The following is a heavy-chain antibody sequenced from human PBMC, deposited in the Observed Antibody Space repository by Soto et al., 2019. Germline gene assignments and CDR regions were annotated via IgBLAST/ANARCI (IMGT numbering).Heavy chain of an antibody. CDR1: GYTFTSYG. J-gene: IGHJ4*02. Sequence: QVQLVQSGAEVKKPGASVKVSCKAPGYTFTSYGISWVRQAPGQGLEWMGWISAYNGNTNYAQKLQGRVTMTTDTSTSTAYMELRSLRSDDTAVYYCARDLKVVGYSSGWGYWGQGTLVTVSS. V-gene: IGHV1-18*04. D-gene: IGHD6-19*01. CDR2: ISAYNGNT. CDR3: ARDLKVVGYSSGWGY.